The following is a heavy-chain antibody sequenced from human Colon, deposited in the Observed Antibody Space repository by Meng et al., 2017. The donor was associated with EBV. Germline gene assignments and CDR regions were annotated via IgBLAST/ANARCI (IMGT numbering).Heavy chain of an antibody. D-gene: IGHD1-26*01. Sequence: LQRLGPARLTPSGPLSFTCVASGSSISGNTRWTQVRRPPGKGLEGIGDIDDSGSTNYNPSLNSRISISLDKSKNHFSLKVNSVTAAETAVYYCARGKQDAWELLAYWGQGALVTVSS. CDR1: GSSISGNTR. V-gene: IGHV4-4*02. J-gene: IGHJ4*02. CDR2: IDDSGST. CDR3: ARGKQDAWELLAY.